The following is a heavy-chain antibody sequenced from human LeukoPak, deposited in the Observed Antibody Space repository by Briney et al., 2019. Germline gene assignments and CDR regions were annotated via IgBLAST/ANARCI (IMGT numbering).Heavy chain of an antibody. CDR3: AKQGFGESLFDP. J-gene: IGHJ5*02. V-gene: IGHV3-30*18. D-gene: IGHD3-10*01. CDR1: GFTFSSYG. CDR2: ISYDGSNK. Sequence: GRSLRLSCAASGFTFSSYGMHWVRQAPGKGLEWVAVISYDGSNKYYADSVKGRFTISRDNSKNTLYLQMNSLRAEDTAVYYCAKQGFGESLFDPWGQGTLVTVPS.